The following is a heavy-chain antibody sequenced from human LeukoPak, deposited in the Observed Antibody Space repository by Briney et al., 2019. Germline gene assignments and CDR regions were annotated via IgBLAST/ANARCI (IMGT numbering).Heavy chain of an antibody. CDR3: ARTMVRGVINYFDY. CDR1: GGSISSYY. CDR2: IYYSGST. Sequence: SETLSLTCTVSGGSISSYYWSWIRQPPGKGLEWIGYIYYSGSTNYNPSLKSRVTISVDTSKNQFSLKLSSVTAADTAVYYCARTMVRGVINYFDYWGQGTLATVSS. D-gene: IGHD3-10*01. J-gene: IGHJ4*02. V-gene: IGHV4-59*01.